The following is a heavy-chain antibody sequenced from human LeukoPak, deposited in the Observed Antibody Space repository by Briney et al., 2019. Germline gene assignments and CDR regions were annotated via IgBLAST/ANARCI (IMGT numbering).Heavy chain of an antibody. V-gene: IGHV3-30*03. CDR2: ISYDGSNK. CDR1: GFTFSSYG. CDR3: GRDGRGNYHYDY. Sequence: GRSLRLSCAASGFTFSSYGMHWVRQAPGKGLEWVAVISYDGSNKYYADSVKGRFTISRDNSKNTLYLQMNSLRAEDTAVYYCGRDGRGNYHYDYWGQGTLVTVSS. D-gene: IGHD3-16*02. J-gene: IGHJ4*02.